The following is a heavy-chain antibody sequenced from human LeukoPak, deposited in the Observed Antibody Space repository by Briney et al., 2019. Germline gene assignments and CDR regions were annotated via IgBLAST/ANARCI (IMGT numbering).Heavy chain of an antibody. CDR1: GYTFTSNY. V-gene: IGHV1-46*01. D-gene: IGHD5-24*01. Sequence: GASVKVSCKAPGYTFTSNYMHWVRQAPGQGPEWMGVISPSGGSTTYAQKFQGRVTLTRDMSTSTDYLELSSLRSEDTAVYYCARDNSVRDEAWWLNPWGQGTLVTVSS. CDR2: ISPSGGST. J-gene: IGHJ5*02. CDR3: ARDNSVRDEAWWLNP.